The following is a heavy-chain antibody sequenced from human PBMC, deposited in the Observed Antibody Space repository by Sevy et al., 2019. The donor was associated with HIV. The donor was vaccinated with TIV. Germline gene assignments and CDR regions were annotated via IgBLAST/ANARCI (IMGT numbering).Heavy chain of an antibody. V-gene: IGHV1-8*01. CDR2: MNPNSGNT. CDR3: AREYYDFWSGYSYYYGMDV. CDR1: GYTFTSYD. D-gene: IGHD3-3*01. J-gene: IGHJ6*02. Sequence: ASVKVSCKASGYTFTSYDINWVRQATGQGLEWMVWMNPNSGNTGYAQKFQGRVTMTRNTSISTAYMELSSLRSEDTAVYYCAREYYDFWSGYSYYYGMDVWGQGTTVTVSS.